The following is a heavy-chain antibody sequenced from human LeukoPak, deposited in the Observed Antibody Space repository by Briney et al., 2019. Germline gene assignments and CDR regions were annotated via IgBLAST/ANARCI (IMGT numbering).Heavy chain of an antibody. D-gene: IGHD3-10*01. V-gene: IGHV1-24*01. Sequence: ASVKVSCKVSGYTLTELSMHWVRQAPGKGLEWMGGFDPEYGETMYAQKFQGRVTMTEDTSTDTAYMELSSLKSEDTAVYYCATEGRYGSGTYYMTYWGQGTLLTVSS. CDR2: FDPEYGET. CDR3: ATEGRYGSGTYYMTY. J-gene: IGHJ4*02. CDR1: GYTLTELS.